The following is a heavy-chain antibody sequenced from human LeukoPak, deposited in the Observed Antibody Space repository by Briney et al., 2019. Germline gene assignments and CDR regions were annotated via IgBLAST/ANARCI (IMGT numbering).Heavy chain of an antibody. Sequence: ASVTVSCKASGYTFTGYYMHWVRQAPGQGLEWLGLVKPKSGDSDFVQKFRGRVTVTTDVSTTTIHMELSNLRSDDTAVYYCARDRGVPGPGNALDIWGQGTMVTVSS. D-gene: IGHD2-8*01. CDR1: GYTFTGYY. V-gene: IGHV1-2*06. J-gene: IGHJ3*02. CDR2: VKPKSGDS. CDR3: ARDRGVPGPGNALDI.